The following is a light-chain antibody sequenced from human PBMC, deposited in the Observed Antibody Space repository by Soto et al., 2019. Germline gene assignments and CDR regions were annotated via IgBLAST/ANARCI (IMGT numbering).Light chain of an antibody. J-gene: IGKJ2*01. V-gene: IGKV1-39*01. CDR3: QQSYNTHT. CDR2: AAS. CDR1: QRISSY. Sequence: DIQMTQSPSSLSASVGDRVTITCRASQRISSYLNWYQQKPGKAPKLLIYAASSLQSGVPSRFSGGGSGTDFTLTISSLQPEDFATYYCQQSYNTHTFGQGTKLEIK.